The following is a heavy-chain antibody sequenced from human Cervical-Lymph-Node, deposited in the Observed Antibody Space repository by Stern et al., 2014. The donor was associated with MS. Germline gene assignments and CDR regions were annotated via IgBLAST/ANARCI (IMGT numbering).Heavy chain of an antibody. D-gene: IGHD3-22*01. CDR1: GYTFTSYY. J-gene: IGHJ1*01. Sequence: VQLEESGAEVKKPGASVKVSCKASGYTFTSYYMHWVRQAPGQGLEWMGIINPSGGSTSCAQKFQGRVTMTRDTSTSTVYMELSSLRSEDTAVYYCARADYYDSSGYYYAAEYFQHWGQGTLVTVSS. CDR3: ARADYYDSSGYYYAAEYFQH. CDR2: INPSGGST. V-gene: IGHV1-46*01.